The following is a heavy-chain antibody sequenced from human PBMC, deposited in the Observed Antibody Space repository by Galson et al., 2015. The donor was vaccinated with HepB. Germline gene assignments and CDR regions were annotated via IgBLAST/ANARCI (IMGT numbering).Heavy chain of an antibody. CDR3: ARAPGYGDYAKYFQH. V-gene: IGHV3-21*01. J-gene: IGHJ1*01. D-gene: IGHD4-17*01. CDR1: GFTFSSYS. CDR2: ISSSSSYI. Sequence: SLRLSCAASGFTFSSYSMNWVRQAPGKGLEWVSSISSSSSYIYYADSVKGRFTISRDNAKNSLYLQMNSLRAEDTAVYYCARAPGYGDYAKYFQHRGQGTLVTVSS.